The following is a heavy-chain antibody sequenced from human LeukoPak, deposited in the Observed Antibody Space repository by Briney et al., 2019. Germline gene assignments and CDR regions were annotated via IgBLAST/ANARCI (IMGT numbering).Heavy chain of an antibody. V-gene: IGHV1-2*04. D-gene: IGHD6-13*01. CDR2: TNPNSGGT. J-gene: IGHJ1*01. Sequence: ASVKVSCKASGYTFTGYYMHWVRQAPGQGLEWMGWTNPNSGGTNYAQKFQGWVTMTRDTSISTAYMELSRLRSDDTAVYYCARGTLTAAGTLHAEYFQHWGQGTLVTVSS. CDR1: GYTFTGYY. CDR3: ARGTLTAAGTLHAEYFQH.